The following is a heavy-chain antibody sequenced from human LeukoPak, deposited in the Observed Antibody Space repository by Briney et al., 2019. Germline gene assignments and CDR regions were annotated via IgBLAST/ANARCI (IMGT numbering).Heavy chain of an antibody. Sequence: GSSVKVSCKASGGTFSSYAISWVRQAPGQGLEWMGRIIPILGIANYAQKFQGRVTITADKSPSTAYMELSSLTSEDTAVYYCARGGYSGYGAFIPGYYYGMDVWGQGTTVTVSS. CDR3: ARGGYSGYGAFIPGYYYGMDV. CDR2: IIPILGIA. D-gene: IGHD5-12*01. CDR1: GGTFSSYA. V-gene: IGHV1-69*04. J-gene: IGHJ6*02.